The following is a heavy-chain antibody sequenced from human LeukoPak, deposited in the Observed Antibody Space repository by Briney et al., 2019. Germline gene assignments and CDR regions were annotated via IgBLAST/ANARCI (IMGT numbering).Heavy chain of an antibody. CDR3: ARAYDSSGQPLSQHY. Sequence: GGSLRLSCAASGFTVSSNYMSWVRQAPGKGLEWVSVLYSGGNTYYADSVKGRFTISRDNSKNTLYLQMNSLRVEDTAVYYCARAYDSSGQPLSQHYWGQGTLVTVSS. D-gene: IGHD3-22*01. CDR1: GFTVSSNY. V-gene: IGHV3-53*01. CDR2: LYSGGNT. J-gene: IGHJ4*02.